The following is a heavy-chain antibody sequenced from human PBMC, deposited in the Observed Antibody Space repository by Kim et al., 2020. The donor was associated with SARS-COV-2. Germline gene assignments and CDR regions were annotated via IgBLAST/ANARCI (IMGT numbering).Heavy chain of an antibody. D-gene: IGHD2-8*01. V-gene: IGHV5-10-1*01. J-gene: IGHJ4*02. Sequence: GESLKISCKGSGYSFTSYWISWVRQMPGKGLEWMGRIDPSDSYTNYSPSFQGHVTISADKSISTAYLQWSSLKASDTAMYYCARRSRDGYISNNGFDYWGQGTLVTVSS. CDR1: GYSFTSYW. CDR2: IDPSDSYT. CDR3: ARRSRDGYISNNGFDY.